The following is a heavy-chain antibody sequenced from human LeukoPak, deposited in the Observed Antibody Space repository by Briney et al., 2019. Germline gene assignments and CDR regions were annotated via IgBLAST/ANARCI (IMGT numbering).Heavy chain of an antibody. CDR3: ARGIVGATVRRRYFDY. CDR2: INHSGST. J-gene: IGHJ4*02. V-gene: IGHV4-34*01. CDR1: GGSFSGYY. Sequence: PSETLSLTCAVYGGSFSGYYWSWIRQPPGKGLEWIGEINHSGSTNYNPSLKSRVTISVDTSKNQFSLKLSSVTAADTAVYYCARGIVGATVRRRYFDYWGQGTLVTVSS. D-gene: IGHD1-26*01.